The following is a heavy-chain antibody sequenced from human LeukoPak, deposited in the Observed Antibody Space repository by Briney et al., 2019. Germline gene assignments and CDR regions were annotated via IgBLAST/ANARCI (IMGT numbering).Heavy chain of an antibody. CDR2: ISDGGETI. CDR3: ARDCGTTSCYDFPDFDY. J-gene: IGHJ4*02. CDR1: GYTFTSYS. D-gene: IGHD2-2*01. Sequence: PGGSLRLSCAASGYTFTSYSMNWVRQAPGKGLEWVSYISDGGETIYYPDSVKGRFTISRDNAKNSLYLQMNSLRAEDTAVYYCARDCGTTSCYDFPDFDYWGQGTLVTVSS. V-gene: IGHV3-48*01.